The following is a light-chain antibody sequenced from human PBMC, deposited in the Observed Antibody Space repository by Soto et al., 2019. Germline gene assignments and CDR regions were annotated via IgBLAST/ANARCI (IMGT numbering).Light chain of an antibody. Sequence: SYELTQPLSVSVGLGQTARITCGGNDIENKNVHWYQQKPGQAPVLVLFRDSNRPSGISERFSGSNSGNTATLSISGAQDGDEANYFCQVWASNTDVFGSGTKLTVL. CDR3: QVWASNTDV. CDR2: RDS. CDR1: DIENKN. V-gene: IGLV3-9*01. J-gene: IGLJ1*01.